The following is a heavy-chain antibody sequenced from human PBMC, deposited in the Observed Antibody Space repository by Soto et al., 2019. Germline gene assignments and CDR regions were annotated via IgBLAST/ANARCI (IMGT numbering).Heavy chain of an antibody. J-gene: IGHJ6*02. V-gene: IGHV1-18*01. Sequence: QVHLVQSGAEVKKPGASVKVSCKASGYSFTTYGISWVRQAPGQGLEWMGWISGYNGDTNYAQNFQAGVTMTTDTSTSTAYMELRSLRSDDTAVYYCAREGVRPYYYYGMDVWGQGTTVTVSS. CDR2: ISGYNGDT. D-gene: IGHD2-21*01. CDR1: GYSFTTYG. CDR3: AREGVRPYYYYGMDV.